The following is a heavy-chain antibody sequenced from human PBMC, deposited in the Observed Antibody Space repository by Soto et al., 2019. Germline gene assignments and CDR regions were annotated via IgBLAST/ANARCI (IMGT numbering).Heavy chain of an antibody. J-gene: IGHJ6*02. D-gene: IGHD4-17*01. V-gene: IGHV4-38-2*01. CDR3: ASDYGDYSHPDYYGMDV. CDR1: GYSISSGYY. CDR2: IYHSGST. Sequence: SETLSLTCAVSGYSISSGYYWGWIRQPPGKGLEWIGSIYHSGSTYYNPSLKSRVTISVDTSKNQFSLKLSSVTAADTAVYYCASDYGDYSHPDYYGMDVWGQGTTVTVSS.